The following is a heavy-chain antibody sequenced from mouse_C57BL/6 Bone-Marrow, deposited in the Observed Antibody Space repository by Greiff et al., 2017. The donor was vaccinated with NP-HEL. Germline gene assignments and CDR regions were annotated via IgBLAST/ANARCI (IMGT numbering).Heavy chain of an antibody. J-gene: IGHJ1*03. CDR1: GYTFTDYY. Sequence: VQLQQSGPELVKPGASVKISCKASGYTFTDYYMNWVKQSHGKSLEWIGDINPNNGGTSYNQKFKGKATLTVDKSSSTAYMELRSLTSEDSAVYYCARSKLLRGYFDVWGTGTTVTVSS. CDR2: INPNNGGT. D-gene: IGHD1-1*01. CDR3: ARSKLLRGYFDV. V-gene: IGHV1-26*01.